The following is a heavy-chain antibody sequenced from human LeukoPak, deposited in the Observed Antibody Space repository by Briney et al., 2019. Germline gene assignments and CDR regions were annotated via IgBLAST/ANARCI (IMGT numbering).Heavy chain of an antibody. D-gene: IGHD2-8*01. V-gene: IGHV1-18*01. CDR2: ISGYNGNT. Sequence: ASVKVSCKASGYTFTSYGISWVRQAPGQGLEWVGWISGYNGNTNYAQKLQGRVTMTTDTSTSTAYMELRSLKSDDTAVYYCARLMAGPNDYWGQGTLVTVSS. CDR3: ARLMAGPNDY. CDR1: GYTFTSYG. J-gene: IGHJ4*02.